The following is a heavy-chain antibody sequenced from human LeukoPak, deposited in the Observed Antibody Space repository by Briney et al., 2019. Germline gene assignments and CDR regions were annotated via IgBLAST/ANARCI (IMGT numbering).Heavy chain of an antibody. V-gene: IGHV4-59*08. CDR2: IYYSGST. CDR1: GGSISSYY. Sequence: PSETLSLTCTVSGGSISSYYWSWIRQPPGKGLEWIGYIYYSGSTNYYPSLKSRVTISVDTSKNQFSLKLSSVTAADTAVYYCARFPTDYGGSSPHPSDYWGQGTLVTVSS. D-gene: IGHD4-23*01. CDR3: ARFPTDYGGSSPHPSDY. J-gene: IGHJ4*02.